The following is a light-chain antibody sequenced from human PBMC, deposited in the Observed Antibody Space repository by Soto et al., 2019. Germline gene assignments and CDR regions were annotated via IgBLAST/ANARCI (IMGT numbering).Light chain of an antibody. CDR2: DVS. V-gene: IGLV2-11*01. CDR3: CSYAGSFFYV. Sequence: QSALTQPRSVSGSPGQPVTISCTGTSSDVGGYNYVSWYQQHPGKAPKLMIYDVSKRPSGVPDRFSGSKSGNTASLTISGLQAEDEADYYCCSYAGSFFYVFGTGTQLTVL. J-gene: IGLJ1*01. CDR1: SSDVGGYNY.